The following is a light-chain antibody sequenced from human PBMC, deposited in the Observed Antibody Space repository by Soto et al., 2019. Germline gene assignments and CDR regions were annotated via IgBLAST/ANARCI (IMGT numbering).Light chain of an antibody. CDR2: RAS. CDR3: QQYNSWPQT. V-gene: IGKV3-15*01. CDR1: QSVSRKY. J-gene: IGKJ1*01. Sequence: EIVFTQSPGTLSLSPGERATLSCRASQSVSRKYLDWYQEKPVQTPRLLIYRASTRATGIPARFSGSGSGTESTLTINSLQSEDFEVYYCQQYNSWPQTFGQGTKVDIK.